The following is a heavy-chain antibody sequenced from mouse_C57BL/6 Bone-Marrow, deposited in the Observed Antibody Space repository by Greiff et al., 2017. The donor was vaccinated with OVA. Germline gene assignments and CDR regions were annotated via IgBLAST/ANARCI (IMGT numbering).Heavy chain of an antibody. D-gene: IGHD2-1*01. CDR3: ARGGYGNYYAMDY. V-gene: IGHV1-47*01. CDR1: GYTFTTYP. CDR2: FHPYNDDT. Sequence: QVQLKESGAELVKPGASVKMSCKASGYTFTTYPIEWMKQNHGKSLEWIGNFHPYNDDTKYNEKFKGKATLTVEKSSSTVYLELSRLTSDDSAVYYCARGGYGNYYAMDYWGQGTSVTVSS. J-gene: IGHJ4*01.